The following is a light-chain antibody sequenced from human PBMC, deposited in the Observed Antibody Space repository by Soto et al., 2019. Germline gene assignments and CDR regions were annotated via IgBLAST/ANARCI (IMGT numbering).Light chain of an antibody. CDR2: GAS. V-gene: IGKV3-15*01. J-gene: IGKJ5*01. CDR1: QSVSSN. CDR3: QQYNNWPPIT. Sequence: EIVMTQSPATLSASPGERATLSCRASQSVSSNLAWYQQKPGQAPKLLIYGASTRANGIPARFSGSGSGTEVSLTISSLQSEEFAGYYCQQYNNWPPITFGQGTRLEIK.